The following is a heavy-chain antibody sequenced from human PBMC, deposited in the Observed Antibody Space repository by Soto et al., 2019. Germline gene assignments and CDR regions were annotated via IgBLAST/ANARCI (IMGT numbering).Heavy chain of an antibody. J-gene: IGHJ4*02. D-gene: IGHD1-7*01. CDR3: AREMTTGTTGIDY. Sequence: PWGSLRLSCAASGFTFSSYAMHWVRQAPGKGLEWVAVISYDGSNKYYADSVKGRFTISRDNSKNTLYLQMNSLRAEDTAVYYCAREMTTGTTGIDYWGQGTLVTVSS. CDR1: GFTFSSYA. CDR2: ISYDGSNK. V-gene: IGHV3-30-3*01.